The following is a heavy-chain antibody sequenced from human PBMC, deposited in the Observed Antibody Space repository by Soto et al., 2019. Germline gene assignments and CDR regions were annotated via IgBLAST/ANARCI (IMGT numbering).Heavy chain of an antibody. J-gene: IGHJ6*02. CDR2: INGYNGNT. CDR1: GYTFTRSG. D-gene: IGHD3-16*01. V-gene: IGHV1-18*01. CDR3: AMRGDVPYYYYGMDV. Sequence: QVQLVQSGAEVKKPGASVKVSCKASGYTFTRSGISWVRQAPGQGLEWMGWINGYNGNTNYAQKFQGRITMTTDTPTSTAYMELRSLRSDDTAVYYCAMRGDVPYYYYGMDVWGQGTTVIVSS.